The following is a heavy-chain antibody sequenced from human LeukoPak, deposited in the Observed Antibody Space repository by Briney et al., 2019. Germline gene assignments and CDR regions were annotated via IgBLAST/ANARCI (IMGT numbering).Heavy chain of an antibody. CDR2: IIPIFGTA. CDR3: ARDQTYYYDSSGYRLFDP. V-gene: IGHV1-69*13. Sequence: GASVKVSCKASGGTFSSYAISWVRQAPGQGLEWMGGIIPIFGTANYAQKFQGRVTITADESTSTAYMELSSLRSEDTAVYYCARDQTYYYDSSGYRLFDPWGQGTLVTVSS. J-gene: IGHJ5*02. CDR1: GGTFSSYA. D-gene: IGHD3-22*01.